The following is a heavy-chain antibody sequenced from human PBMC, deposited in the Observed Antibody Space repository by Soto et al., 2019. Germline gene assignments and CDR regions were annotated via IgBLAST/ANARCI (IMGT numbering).Heavy chain of an antibody. Sequence: QVQLQQWGAGLLKPSETLSLTCAVYGGSLSGYYWSWIRQSPGKGLEWIGEINRSGSTNYIPSLKSRVIISVDTSKNQFSLKLSSVTAADTAVYYCARGLLGGAATWGQGTLVTVSS. CDR1: GGSLSGYY. CDR3: ARGLLGGAAT. CDR2: INRSGST. V-gene: IGHV4-34*01. D-gene: IGHD3-16*01. J-gene: IGHJ5*01.